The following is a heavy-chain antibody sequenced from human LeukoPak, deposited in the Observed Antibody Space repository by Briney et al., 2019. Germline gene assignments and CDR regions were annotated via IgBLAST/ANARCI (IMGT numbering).Heavy chain of an antibody. Sequence: PSETLSLTCTVSGGSISSSSYYWGWIRQPPGKGLEWIGSIYYSGSTYYNPSLKSRVTISVDTSKNQFSLKLSSVTAADTAVYYCARQQPATHWGQGTLVTVS. V-gene: IGHV4-39*01. D-gene: IGHD6-13*01. CDR3: ARQQPATH. J-gene: IGHJ4*02. CDR2: IYYSGST. CDR1: GGSISSSSYY.